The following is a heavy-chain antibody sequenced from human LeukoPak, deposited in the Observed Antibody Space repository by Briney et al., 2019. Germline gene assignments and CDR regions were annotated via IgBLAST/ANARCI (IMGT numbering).Heavy chain of an antibody. J-gene: IGHJ4*02. CDR3: ARDRGYFDN. CDR2: ITSSSNYI. Sequence: GGSLRLSCAASGFTFSIYSMNWVRQAPEKGLEWLSSITSSSNYIYYAGSVKGRFTISRDNVQNSLYLQMNSLRAEDTAMYYCARDRGYFDNWGQGTLVTVSS. CDR1: GFTFSIYS. V-gene: IGHV3-21*01.